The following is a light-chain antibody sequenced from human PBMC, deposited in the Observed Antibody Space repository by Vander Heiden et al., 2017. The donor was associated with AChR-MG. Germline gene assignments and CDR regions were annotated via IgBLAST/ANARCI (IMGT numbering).Light chain of an antibody. CDR2: AAS. Sequence: DIQMTQSPSSLSASVGDRVTITCRASQRIGTFLNWYQHKPGKAPKVLIYAASSLQSGVPSRFSGSGSGTDFTLTISRLQPEDSAIYYCQQSDGTLYTFGQGTKLQIK. J-gene: IGKJ2*01. CDR1: QRIGTF. V-gene: IGKV1-39*01. CDR3: QQSDGTLYT.